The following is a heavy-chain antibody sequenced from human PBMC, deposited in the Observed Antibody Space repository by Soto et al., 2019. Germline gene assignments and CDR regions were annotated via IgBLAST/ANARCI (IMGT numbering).Heavy chain of an antibody. CDR2: INPGGENT. CDR3: AKKIYHRFDP. Sequence: GGSLRLSCTVSGFMFSNYAMTLVRPAPGKGLEWGSAINPGGENTYYADSLEGRFTISRDNSKNTLYLQMSSLRAEDTAIYYCAKKIYHRFDPWGPGTLVTVSS. V-gene: IGHV3-23*01. J-gene: IGHJ5*02. D-gene: IGHD3-16*02. CDR1: GFMFSNYA.